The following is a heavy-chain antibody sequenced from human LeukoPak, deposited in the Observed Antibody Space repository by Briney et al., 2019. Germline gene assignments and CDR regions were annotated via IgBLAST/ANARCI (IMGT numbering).Heavy chain of an antibody. Sequence: ASVKVSCKASVGTFSSYAFSWVRQAPGQGLEWMGGIRPTVGTANYTLKFQDRVTITADKSTNTAYMELRSLRFEDTAVYYCARVTPYYYDSRGYSHYGMDAWGQGTTVIVSS. CDR2: IRPTVGTA. V-gene: IGHV1-69*06. CDR3: ARVTPYYYDSRGYSHYGMDA. CDR1: VGTFSSYA. D-gene: IGHD3-22*01. J-gene: IGHJ6*02.